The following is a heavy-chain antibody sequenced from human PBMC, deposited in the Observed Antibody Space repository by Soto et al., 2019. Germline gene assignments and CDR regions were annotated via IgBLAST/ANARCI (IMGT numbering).Heavy chain of an antibody. CDR2: IHYNGNT. CDR3: ARLAPAMSDYDSSGYYYHYFDY. CDR1: GDSLSSYS. D-gene: IGHD3-22*01. V-gene: IGHV4-59*08. Sequence: SETLSLTCTVSGDSLSSYSWSWIRQPPGKGLEWIGNIHYNGNTKYSPSLKSRVTMSVDTSKNQLSLKLSSVTAADTAVYYCARLAPAMSDYDSSGYYYHYFDYWGQGTLVTVSS. J-gene: IGHJ4*02.